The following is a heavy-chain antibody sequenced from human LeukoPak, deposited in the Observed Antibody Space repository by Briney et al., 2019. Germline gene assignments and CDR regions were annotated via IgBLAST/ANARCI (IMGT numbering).Heavy chain of an antibody. D-gene: IGHD4-17*01. J-gene: IGHJ4*02. Sequence: GGSLRLSCAASGFTFSSYAMSWVRQAPGKGLEWVSSITSSSTYIYYADSVKGRFTISRDNAKNSLYLQMNSLRAEDTAVYSCARGGDYTTRPFDYWGQGTLVTVSS. CDR2: ITSSSTYI. CDR3: ARGGDYTTRPFDY. V-gene: IGHV3-21*01. CDR1: GFTFSSYA.